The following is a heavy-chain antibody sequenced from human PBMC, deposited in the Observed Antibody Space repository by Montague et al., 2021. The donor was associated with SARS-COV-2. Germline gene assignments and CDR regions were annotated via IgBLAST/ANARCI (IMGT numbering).Heavy chain of an antibody. D-gene: IGHD1-7*01. V-gene: IGHV4-39*01. CDR2: IYYSGST. CDR1: GGSVGSSHYY. J-gene: IGHJ5*02. Sequence: SETLSLTCTVSGGSVGSSHYYWAWIRQPPGKGLEWIGTIYYSGSTYYNSSPRSRVTIDVDTSTHQFFLKLHSETAADTAVYFCPRGLYNWNYEHWFDTWGQGTLVTVSS. CDR3: PRGLYNWNYEHWFDT.